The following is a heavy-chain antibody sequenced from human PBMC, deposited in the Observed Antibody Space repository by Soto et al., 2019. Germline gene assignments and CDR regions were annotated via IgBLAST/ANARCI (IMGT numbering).Heavy chain of an antibody. V-gene: IGHV4-61*01. CDR2: IYYSGST. CDR3: ARLGYSYGQGAFDI. CDR1: GGSVSSGSYY. D-gene: IGHD5-18*01. J-gene: IGHJ3*02. Sequence: SETLSLTCTVSGGSVSSGSYYWSWIRQLPGKGLEWIGYIYYSGSTNYNPSLKSRVTISVDTSKNQFSLKLSSVTAADTAVYYCARLGYSYGQGAFDIWGQGTMVTVSS.